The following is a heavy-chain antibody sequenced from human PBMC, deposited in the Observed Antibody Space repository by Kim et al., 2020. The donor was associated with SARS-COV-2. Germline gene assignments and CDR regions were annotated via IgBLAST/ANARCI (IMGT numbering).Heavy chain of an antibody. Sequence: GGSLRLSCAASGFTFSNAWMSWVRQAPGKGLEWVGRIKSKTDGGTTDYAAPVKGRFTISRDDSKNTLYLQMNSLKTEDTAVYYCTTGARAAYDSSGYSKEVVDYWGQGTLVTVSS. J-gene: IGHJ4*02. V-gene: IGHV3-15*01. CDR3: TTGARAAYDSSGYSKEVVDY. D-gene: IGHD3-22*01. CDR2: IKSKTDGGTT. CDR1: GFTFSNAW.